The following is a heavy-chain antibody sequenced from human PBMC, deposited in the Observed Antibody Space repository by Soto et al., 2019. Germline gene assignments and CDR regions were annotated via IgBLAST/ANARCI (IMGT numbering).Heavy chain of an antibody. CDR1: GFTFSSYA. CDR3: AKFGTPVGGYDSYFDY. J-gene: IGHJ4*02. Sequence: PGGSMRLSCAASGFTFSSYAMSWVRQAPGKGLEWVSAISGSGGSTYYADSVKGRFTISRDNSKNTLYLQMNSRRAEDTAVYYCAKFGTPVGGYDSYFDYWGQGTRVTVSS. CDR2: ISGSGGST. D-gene: IGHD5-12*01. V-gene: IGHV3-23*01.